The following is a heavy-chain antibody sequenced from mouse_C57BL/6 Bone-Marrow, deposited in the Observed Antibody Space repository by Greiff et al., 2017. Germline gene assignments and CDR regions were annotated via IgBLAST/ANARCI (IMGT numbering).Heavy chain of an antibody. Sequence: QVHVKQSGAELARPGASVKLSCKASGYTFTSYGISWVKQRTGQGLEWIGEIYPRSGNTYYNEKFKGKATLTADKSSSTAYMELRSLTSEDSAVYFCARFYGNYYGSSYYLYYWGQGTTLTVSS. D-gene: IGHD1-1*01. V-gene: IGHV1-81*01. CDR2: IYPRSGNT. CDR1: GYTFTSYG. J-gene: IGHJ2*01. CDR3: ARFYGNYYGSSYYLYY.